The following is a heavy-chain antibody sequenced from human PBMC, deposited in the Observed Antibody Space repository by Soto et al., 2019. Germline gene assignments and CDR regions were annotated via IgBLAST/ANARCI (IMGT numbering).Heavy chain of an antibody. Sequence: PSETLSLTCTVSGGSISSYYWSWIRQPPGKGLEWIGYIYYSGSTNYNPSLKSRVTISVDTSKNQFSLKLSSVTAADTAVYYCARLGVATILWGQGTLVTVSS. CDR1: GGSISSYY. D-gene: IGHD5-12*01. CDR3: ARLGVATIL. CDR2: IYYSGST. V-gene: IGHV4-59*08. J-gene: IGHJ4*02.